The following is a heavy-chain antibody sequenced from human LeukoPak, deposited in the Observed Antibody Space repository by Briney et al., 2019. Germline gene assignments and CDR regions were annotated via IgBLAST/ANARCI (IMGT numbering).Heavy chain of an antibody. CDR2: IYHSGST. J-gene: IGHJ4*02. V-gene: IGHV4-38-2*02. CDR3: ARLFGYSIVDY. Sequence: PSETLSLTCTVSGYSISSGYYWGWIRQPPGKGLEWIGSIYHSGSTYYNPSLKSRVTISVDTSKNQFSLKLNSVTAADTAVYYCARLFGYSIVDYWGQGTLVTVSS. CDR1: GYSISSGYY. D-gene: IGHD3-22*01.